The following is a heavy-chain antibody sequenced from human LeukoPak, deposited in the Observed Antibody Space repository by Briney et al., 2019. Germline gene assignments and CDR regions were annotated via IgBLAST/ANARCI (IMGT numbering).Heavy chain of an antibody. J-gene: IGHJ6*02. D-gene: IGHD3-10*01. Sequence: GGSLRLSCAASVFTLSSYWMHWVRQAPGKGLVWVSRINSDGSSKSYADSVKGRFTISRANAKNTLYLQMNSLRAGDTAVYYCASKSSMDVWGQGTTVTVSS. V-gene: IGHV3-74*01. CDR3: ASKSSMDV. CDR2: INSDGSSK. CDR1: VFTLSSYW.